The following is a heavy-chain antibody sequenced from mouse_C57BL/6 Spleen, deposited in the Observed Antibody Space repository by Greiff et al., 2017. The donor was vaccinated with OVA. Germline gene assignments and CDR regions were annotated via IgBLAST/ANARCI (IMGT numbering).Heavy chain of an antibody. V-gene: IGHV5-9*01. J-gene: IGHJ2*01. CDR2: ISGGGGNT. D-gene: IGHD4-1*01. CDR1: GFTFSSYT. CDR3: ARHGGGTGDY. Sequence: EVQRVESGGGLVKPGGSLKLSCAASGFTFSSYTMSWVRQTPEKRLEWVATISGGGGNTYYPDSVKGRFTISRDNAKNTLYLQMSSLRSEDTALYYCARHGGGTGDYWGQGTTLTVSS.